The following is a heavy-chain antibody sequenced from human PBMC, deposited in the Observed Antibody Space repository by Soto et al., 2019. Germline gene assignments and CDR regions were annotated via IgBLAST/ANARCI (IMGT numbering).Heavy chain of an antibody. D-gene: IGHD2-15*01. J-gene: IGHJ4*02. CDR2: FDPEDGET. CDR3: ASPKIKWRDRSGGSCYSGAFDY. Sequence: ASVKVACKVSGYTLTELSMHWVRQAPGKGLEWMGGFDPEDGETIYAQKFQGRVTMTEDTSTDTAYMELSSLRSEDTAVYYCASPKIKWRDRSGGSCYSGAFDYWVQVTMVTFS. V-gene: IGHV1-24*01. CDR1: GYTLTELS.